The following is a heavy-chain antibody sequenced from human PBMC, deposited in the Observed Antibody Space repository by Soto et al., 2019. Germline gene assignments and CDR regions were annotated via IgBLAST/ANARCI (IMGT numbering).Heavy chain of an antibody. V-gene: IGHV3-21*01. D-gene: IGHD1-1*01. Sequence: EVQLVESGGGLVKPGGSLRLSCAASGFTFSSYSMNWVRQAPGKGLEWVSSIIISSYRYYRDSVNGRFTISRDNAKNSLNLQMNSLRAEDRAVYYCARALNWNDGGGGALDIWGQGTMVTVSS. CDR1: GFTFSSYS. CDR2: IIISSYR. CDR3: ARALNWNDGGGGALDI. J-gene: IGHJ3*02.